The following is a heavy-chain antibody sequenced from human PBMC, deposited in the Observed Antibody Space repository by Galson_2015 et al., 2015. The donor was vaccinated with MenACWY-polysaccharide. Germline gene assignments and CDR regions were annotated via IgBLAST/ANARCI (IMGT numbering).Heavy chain of an antibody. D-gene: IGHD3-9*01. CDR2: ISYDGINK. V-gene: IGHV3-30*03. CDR3: ARDASPLGRYFDSKGWDY. CDR1: GFSFNRYG. Sequence: SLRLSCAASGFSFNRYGMHWVRQAPGKGLEWVGVISYDGINKYYADSVKGRITISRDDSQNTLFLQLNSLRAEDTAVYYCARDASPLGRYFDSKGWDYWGQGSLVTVSS. J-gene: IGHJ4*02.